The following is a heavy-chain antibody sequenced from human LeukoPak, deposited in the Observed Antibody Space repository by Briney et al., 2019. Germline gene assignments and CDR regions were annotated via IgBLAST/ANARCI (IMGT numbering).Heavy chain of an antibody. J-gene: IGHJ4*02. V-gene: IGHV3-48*02. CDR3: ARERPQVDS. CDR2: ISSTSSGI. CDR1: GFTFSVYS. Sequence: SGGSLRLSCAASGFTFSVYSMSWVRQAPGKGLEWVAYISSTSSGIYYADSVKGRFTISRDNAKNSLYLQMNSLRDEDTAVYYCARERPQVDSWGQGTLVTVSS.